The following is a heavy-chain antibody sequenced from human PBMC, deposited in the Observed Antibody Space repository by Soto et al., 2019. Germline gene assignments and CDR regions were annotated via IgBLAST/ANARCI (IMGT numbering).Heavy chain of an antibody. CDR2: INPNSGGT. CDR3: EYWGLWLGELCCYYFDY. V-gene: IGHV1-2*04. CDR1: GYTFTGYY. Sequence: ASVKVSCKASGYTFTGYYMHWVRQAPGQGLEWMGWINPNSGGTNYAQKFQGWVTMTRDTSISTAYMELSRLRSDDTAVYYCEYWGLWLGELCCYYFDYWGQGTLVTVSS. J-gene: IGHJ4*02. D-gene: IGHD3-10*01.